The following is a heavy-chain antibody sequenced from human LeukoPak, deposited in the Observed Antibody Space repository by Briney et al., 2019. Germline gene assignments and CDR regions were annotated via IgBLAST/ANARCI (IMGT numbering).Heavy chain of an antibody. V-gene: IGHV3-53*01. J-gene: IGHJ4*02. CDR2: IYSGGST. D-gene: IGHD3-22*01. Sequence: GGSLRLSCAASGFTVSSNYMSWVRQAPGKGLEWVSVIYSGGSTYYADSVEGRFTISRDNSKNTLYPQMNSLRAEDTAVYYCAREYYYDSSGYYPVYGYWGQGTLVTVSS. CDR3: AREYYYDSSGYYPVYGY. CDR1: GFTVSSNY.